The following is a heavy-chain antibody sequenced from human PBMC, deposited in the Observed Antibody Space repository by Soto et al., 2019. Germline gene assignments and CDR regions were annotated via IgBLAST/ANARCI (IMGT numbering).Heavy chain of an antibody. D-gene: IGHD2-2*01. CDR1: GYTFTSYA. CDR2: INAGNGNT. J-gene: IGHJ4*02. CDR3: ARDFPYCSSTSCYKGPTTQYDY. V-gene: IGHV1-3*01. Sequence: GASVKVSCKASGYTFTSYAMHWVRQAPGQRLEWMGWINAGNGNTKYSQKFQGRVTITRDTSASTAYMELSSLRSEDTAVYYCARDFPYCSSTSCYKGPTTQYDYWGQGTLVTVSS.